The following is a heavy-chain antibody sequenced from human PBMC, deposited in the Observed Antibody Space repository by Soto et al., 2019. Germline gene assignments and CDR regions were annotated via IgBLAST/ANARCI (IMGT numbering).Heavy chain of an antibody. Sequence: SLRLSCAASGFSFISFDMNWVRQAPEKGLEWVSVIGPSGKNKYYADSVKGRFTISRDSSKNTLYLQMSGLTADDTAVYWCAKGGLTSSPLDYWGQGTPVTVSS. CDR3: AKGGLTSSPLDY. CDR1: GFSFISFD. CDR2: IGPSGKNK. V-gene: IGHV3-23*01. J-gene: IGHJ4*02. D-gene: IGHD3-10*01.